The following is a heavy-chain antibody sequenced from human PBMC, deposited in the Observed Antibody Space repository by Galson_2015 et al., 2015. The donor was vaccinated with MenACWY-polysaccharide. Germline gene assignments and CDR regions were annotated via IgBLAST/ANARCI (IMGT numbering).Heavy chain of an antibody. J-gene: IGHJ4*02. V-gene: IGHV3-7*01. D-gene: IGHD6-19*01. CDR1: GFTFSSYW. CDR2: IKKDGSEK. CDR3: ARVGVQRLGRYYPDY. Sequence: SLRLSCAASGFTFSSYWMTWVRQAPGKGLEWVANIKKDGSEKNYLDSVKGRFTISRDNVENSLYLQMNSLRAEDTAVYKCARVGVQRLGRYYPDYWGQGTLVTVS.